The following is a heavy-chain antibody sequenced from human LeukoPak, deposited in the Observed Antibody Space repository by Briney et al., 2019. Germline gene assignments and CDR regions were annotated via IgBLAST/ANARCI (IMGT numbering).Heavy chain of an antibody. J-gene: IGHJ4*02. CDR2: IIPIFGTA. CDR1: GGTFSSYA. CDR3: ARGLSPGGSEDY. Sequence: SVKVSCKASGGTFSSYAISWVRQAPGQGLEWMGRIIPIFGTANYAQKFQGRVTITTDESTSTACMELSSLRSEDTAVYYCARGLSPGGSEDYWGQGTLVTVSS. D-gene: IGHD3-16*01. V-gene: IGHV1-69*05.